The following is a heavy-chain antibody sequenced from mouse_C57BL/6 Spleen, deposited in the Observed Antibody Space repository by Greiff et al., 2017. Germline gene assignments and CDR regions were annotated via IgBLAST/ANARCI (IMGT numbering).Heavy chain of an antibody. Sequence: VQLQQSGPELVKPGASVKIPCKASGYTFTDYNMDWVKQSHGKSLEWIGDINPNNGGTIYNQKFKGKATLTVDKSSSTAYMELRSLTSEDTAVYYCARGGLRRQGGAMDYWGQGTSVTVSS. CDR3: ARGGLRRQGGAMDY. J-gene: IGHJ4*01. CDR1: GYTFTDYN. V-gene: IGHV1-18*01. CDR2: INPNNGGT. D-gene: IGHD2-4*01.